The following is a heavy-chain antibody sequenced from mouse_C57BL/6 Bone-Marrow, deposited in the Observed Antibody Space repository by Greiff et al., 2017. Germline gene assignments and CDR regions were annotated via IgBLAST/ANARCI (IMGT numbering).Heavy chain of an antibody. CDR3: ARHERVYYYGSSYGWYFDV. CDR2: FYPGSGSI. V-gene: IGHV1-62-2*01. CDR1: GYTFTEYT. D-gene: IGHD1-1*01. Sequence: QVQLKQSGAELVKPGASVKLSCKASGYTFTEYTIHWVKQRSGQGLEWIGWFYPGSGSIKYNEKFKDKATLTADKSSSTVYMELSRLTSEDSAVYFCARHERVYYYGSSYGWYFDVWGTGTTVTVSS. J-gene: IGHJ1*03.